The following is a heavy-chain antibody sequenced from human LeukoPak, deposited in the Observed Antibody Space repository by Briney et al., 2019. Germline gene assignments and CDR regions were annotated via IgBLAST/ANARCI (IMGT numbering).Heavy chain of an antibody. CDR3: AAVAPYMSSGFDY. CDR1: GFTFTSSA. D-gene: IGHD6-19*01. J-gene: IGHJ4*02. CDR2: IVVGSGNT. V-gene: IGHV1-58*02. Sequence: SVKVSCKASGFTFTSSAMQWVRQARGQRLEWIGWIVVGSGNTNYAQKFQERVTITRDMSTSTAYIELSSLRSEDTAVYYCAAVAPYMSSGFDYWGQGTLVTVSS.